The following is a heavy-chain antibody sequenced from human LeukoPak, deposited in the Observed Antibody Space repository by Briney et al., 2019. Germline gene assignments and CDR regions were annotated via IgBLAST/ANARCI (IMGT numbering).Heavy chain of an antibody. CDR3: ARDGTIAVAGAGY. V-gene: IGHV1-18*01. CDR1: GYTFTSYG. Sequence: GASVKVSCKASGYTFTSYGISWVRQAPGQGLEWMGWISPYNGNTNYAQNLQGRVTMTTDKSTSTAYMELRSLRSDDTAVCYCARDGTIAVAGAGYWGQGTLVTVSS. J-gene: IGHJ4*02. D-gene: IGHD6-19*01. CDR2: ISPYNGNT.